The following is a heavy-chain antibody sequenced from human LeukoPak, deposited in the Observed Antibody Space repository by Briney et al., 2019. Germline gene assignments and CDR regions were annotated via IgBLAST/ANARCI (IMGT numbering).Heavy chain of an antibody. CDR1: GLTVSSNY. D-gene: IGHD6-25*01. CDR3: ARRSAAKDAFDI. J-gene: IGHJ3*02. CDR2: INSDGGST. V-gene: IGHV3-74*01. Sequence: GGSLRLSCAASGLTVSSNYMNWVRQAPGKGLVWVSRINSDGGSTSYADSVKGRFTISRDNAKNTLYLQMNSLRAEDTAVYYCARRSAAKDAFDIWGQGTMVTVSS.